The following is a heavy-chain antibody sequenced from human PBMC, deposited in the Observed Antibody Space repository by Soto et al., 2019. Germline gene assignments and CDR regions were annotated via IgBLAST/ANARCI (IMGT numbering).Heavy chain of an antibody. Sequence: SETLSLTCTVSGGSISSNNYFWGWIRQPPGKGLEWIGSVYYSGSAYYNPSLQSRVTISVDTSKNQFSLKLSSVTDADTAVYHCARRHRAFDPWSQGTLVTVAS. CDR2: VYYSGSA. CDR3: ARRHRAFDP. CDR1: GGSISSNNYF. J-gene: IGHJ5*02. V-gene: IGHV4-39*01.